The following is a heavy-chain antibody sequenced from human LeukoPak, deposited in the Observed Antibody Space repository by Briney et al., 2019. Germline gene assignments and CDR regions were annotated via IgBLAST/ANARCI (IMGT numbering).Heavy chain of an antibody. CDR3: ARVRQLVAPDVFNI. CDR1: GFTFSSYG. J-gene: IGHJ3*02. V-gene: IGHV3-30*02. D-gene: IGHD6-13*01. Sequence: GGSLRLSCAASGFTFSSYGMHWVRQAPGKGLEWVAFIRYDGSNKYYADSVKGRFTISRDNSKNTLYLQMGSLRAEDMAVYYCARVRQLVAPDVFNIWGKGTMATVSS. CDR2: IRYDGSNK.